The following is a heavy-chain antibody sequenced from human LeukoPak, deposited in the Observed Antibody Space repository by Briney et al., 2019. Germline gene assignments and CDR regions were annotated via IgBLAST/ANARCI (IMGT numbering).Heavy chain of an antibody. CDR2: ISAHYGNT. J-gene: IGHJ4*02. CDR3: ARDFFHGHCSGLSCFLLDY. D-gene: IGHD2-15*01. V-gene: IGHV1-18*04. CDR1: GYIFTRYG. Sequence: GASVKVSCKASGYIFTRYGISWVRQAPGQRLEWMGWISAHYGNTNYAQKFQDRVTMTTDTSTNTAYMELRSLRPDDTAVYYCARDFFHGHCSGLSCFLLDYWGQGSLVTVSS.